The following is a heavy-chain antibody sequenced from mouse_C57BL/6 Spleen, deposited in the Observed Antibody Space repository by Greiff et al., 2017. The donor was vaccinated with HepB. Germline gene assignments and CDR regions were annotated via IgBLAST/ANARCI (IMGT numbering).Heavy chain of an antibody. J-gene: IGHJ2*01. CDR1: GYTFTSYW. V-gene: IGHV1-52*01. CDR2: IDPSDSET. D-gene: IGHD3-3*01. CDR3: ARGHGGDY. Sequence: VKLQQPGAELVRPGSSVKLSCKASGYTFTSYWMHWVKQRPIQGLEWIGNIDPSDSETHYNQKFKDKATLTVDKSSSTAYMQLSSLTSEDSAVYYCARGHGGDYWGQGTTLTVSS.